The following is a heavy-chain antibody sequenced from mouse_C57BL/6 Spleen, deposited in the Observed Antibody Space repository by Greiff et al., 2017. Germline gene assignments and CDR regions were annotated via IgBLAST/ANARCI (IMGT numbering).Heavy chain of an antibody. V-gene: IGHV1-52*01. J-gene: IGHJ2*01. Sequence: QVQLQQPGAELVRPGSSVKLSCKASGYTFTSYWMHWVKQRPIQGLEWIGNIDPSDSETHYNQKFKDKATLTVDKSSSTAYMQLSSLTSEDSAVYSGARSPPYYSNSYFDYWGQGTTLTVSS. CDR1: GYTFTSYW. CDR2: IDPSDSET. CDR3: ARSPPYYSNSYFDY. D-gene: IGHD2-5*01.